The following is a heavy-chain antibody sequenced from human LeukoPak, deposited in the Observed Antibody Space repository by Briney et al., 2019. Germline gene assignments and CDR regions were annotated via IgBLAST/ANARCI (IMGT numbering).Heavy chain of an antibody. CDR2: ITSKPYGEAS. CDR1: GFSFGDHS. J-gene: IGHJ4*02. Sequence: GSLRLSCTGSGFSFGDHSMSWVRQAPGKGLEWVGFITSKPYGEASHYAASVSGRFSFSRDDSKGIAYLQMNSLKTEDTAVYYCVRHDGMVLPVWGQGTLVTVSS. CDR3: VRHDGMVLPV. D-gene: IGHD3-3*01. V-gene: IGHV3-49*04.